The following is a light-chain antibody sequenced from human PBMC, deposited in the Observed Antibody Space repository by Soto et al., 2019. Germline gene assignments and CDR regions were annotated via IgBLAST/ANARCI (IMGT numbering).Light chain of an antibody. Sequence: EIVMTQSPATLSVSPGERATLSCRASQSVSSNLAWYPQKPGQAPRLLIYGASTRATGIPARFSGSGSGTEFTQTISSLQSEDFAVYYCQQANNWPPWTFGQGTTVELK. CDR3: QQANNWPPWT. CDR2: GAS. V-gene: IGKV3-15*01. J-gene: IGKJ1*01. CDR1: QSVSSN.